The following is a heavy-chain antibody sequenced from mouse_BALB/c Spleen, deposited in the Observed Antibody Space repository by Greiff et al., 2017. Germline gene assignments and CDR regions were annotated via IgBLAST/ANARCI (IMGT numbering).Heavy chain of an antibody. Sequence: VKLQESGPGLVAPSQSLSITCTVSGFSLSRYSVHWVRQPPGKGLEWLGMIWGGGSTDYYSALKSRLSISKDNTKSQVFLKMNRLQTDDTAMYYCARNRDGNCEGAWFAYWGQGTLVTVSA. CDR1: GFSLSRYS. J-gene: IGHJ3*01. CDR3: ARNRDGNCEGAWFAY. D-gene: IGHD2-1*01. CDR2: IWGGGST. V-gene: IGHV2-6-4*01.